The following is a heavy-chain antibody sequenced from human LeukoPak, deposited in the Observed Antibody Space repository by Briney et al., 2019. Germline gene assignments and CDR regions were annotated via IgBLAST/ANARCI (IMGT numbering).Heavy chain of an antibody. J-gene: IGHJ4*02. D-gene: IGHD5-18*01. Sequence: GGSLRLSCAASGFTFSNYWMSWVRQAPGKGLEWVANIKQDGSEKYYVDSVKGRFTISRDNAKNSLYLQMNSLRAEDTAVYYCARDWYSCGYLADNYFDYWGQGTLVTVSS. CDR2: IKQDGSEK. CDR3: ARDWYSCGYLADNYFDY. CDR1: GFTFSNYW. V-gene: IGHV3-7*03.